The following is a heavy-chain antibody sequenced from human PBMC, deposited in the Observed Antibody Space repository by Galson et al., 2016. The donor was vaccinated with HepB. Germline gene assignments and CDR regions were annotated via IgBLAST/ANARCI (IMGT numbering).Heavy chain of an antibody. CDR2: ISRSGDAT. V-gene: IGHV3-23*01. D-gene: IGHD2-2*01. CDR1: GFTFSSYA. J-gene: IGHJ4*02. CDR3: AKRVSSSKYFDY. Sequence: SLRLSCAASGFTFSSYAMDWVRQAPRKGLEWVSAISRSGDATYYADSVKGRFTIFRDSLKNTLYLQMNSLRADDTAVYYCAKRVSSSKYFDYWGRGTLVTVSS.